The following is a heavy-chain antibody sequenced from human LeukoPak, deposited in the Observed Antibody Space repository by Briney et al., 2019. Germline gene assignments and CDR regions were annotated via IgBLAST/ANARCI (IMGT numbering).Heavy chain of an antibody. CDR2: ISGSGGST. CDR3: ARDRLYGDAFDI. Sequence: GGSLRLSCAASGFTFSSYGMSWVRQAPGKGLEWVSAISGSGGSTYYADSVKGRFTISRDNAKNSLYLQMNSLRAEDTAVYYCARDRLYGDAFDIWGQGTMVTVSS. CDR1: GFTFSSYG. J-gene: IGHJ3*02. D-gene: IGHD4-17*01. V-gene: IGHV3-23*01.